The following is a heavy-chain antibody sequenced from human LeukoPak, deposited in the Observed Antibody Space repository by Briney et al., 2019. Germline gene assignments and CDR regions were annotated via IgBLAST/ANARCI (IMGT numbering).Heavy chain of an antibody. D-gene: IGHD3-22*01. Sequence: KPSETLSLTCTVSGGSISSSSYYWGWIRQPPGKGLEWIGSIYYSGSTYYNPSLKSRVTISVDTSKNQFSLKLSSVTAADTAVYYCARDGAHDSWNGDAFDIWGQGTMVTVSS. CDR3: ARDGAHDSWNGDAFDI. CDR1: GGSISSSSYY. CDR2: IYYSGST. V-gene: IGHV4-39*07. J-gene: IGHJ3*02.